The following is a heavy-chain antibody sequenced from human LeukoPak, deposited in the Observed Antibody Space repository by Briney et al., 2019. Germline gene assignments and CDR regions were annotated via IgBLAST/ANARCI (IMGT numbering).Heavy chain of an antibody. D-gene: IGHD1-26*01. CDR3: AKDPGRYSGSYYAPEYFQH. J-gene: IGHJ1*01. CDR1: GFAFNTYW. CDR2: ISGSGGST. Sequence: PGGSLRLSCAASGFAFNTYWMTWVRQAPGKGLEWVSAISGSGGSTYYADSVKGRFTISRDNSKNTLYLQMNSLRAEDTAVYYCAKDPGRYSGSYYAPEYFQHWGQGTLVTVSS. V-gene: IGHV3-23*01.